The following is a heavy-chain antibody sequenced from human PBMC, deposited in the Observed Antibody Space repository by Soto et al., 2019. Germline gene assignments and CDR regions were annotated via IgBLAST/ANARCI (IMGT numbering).Heavy chain of an antibody. CDR1: GYTFTGYY. J-gene: IGHJ3*02. Sequence: ASVKVSCKASGYTFTGYYMHWVRQAPGQGLEWMGWINPNSGGTNYAQKCQGRVTMTRDTSTSAAHMELSMLRSDDTAVYYCARYKPYYYDSSGYTEVNDAFDIWAQGTMVTVSS. CDR2: INPNSGGT. D-gene: IGHD3-22*01. V-gene: IGHV1-2*02. CDR3: ARYKPYYYDSSGYTEVNDAFDI.